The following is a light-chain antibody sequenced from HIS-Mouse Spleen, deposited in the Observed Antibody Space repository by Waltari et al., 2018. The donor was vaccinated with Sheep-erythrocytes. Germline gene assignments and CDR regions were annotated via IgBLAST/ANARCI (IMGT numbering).Light chain of an antibody. V-gene: IGKV1-33*01. CDR1: QDISNY. CDR3: QQYDNLLT. CDR2: DAS. J-gene: IGKJ4*01. Sequence: DIQMTQSPSSLSAPVVDRVTITCQASQDISNYLNWYQQKPGKDPKLLIYDASNLETGVPSRFSGSGSGTDFTFTISSLQPEDIATYYCQQYDNLLTFGGGTKVEIK.